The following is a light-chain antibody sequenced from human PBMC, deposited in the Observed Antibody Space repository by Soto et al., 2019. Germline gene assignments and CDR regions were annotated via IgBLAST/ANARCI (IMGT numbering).Light chain of an antibody. CDR1: QSVSSY. CDR3: QQNYHAPPT. V-gene: IGKV1-39*01. J-gene: IGKJ1*01. Sequence: DIPMTQSPSSLSASVGDRVTITCRASQSVSSYLSWYQHRPGEAPKLLIYAASSLQSGVPSRFSGSGSGTDFTLTISSLQPEDFATYSCQQNYHAPPTFGQGTKVEIK. CDR2: AAS.